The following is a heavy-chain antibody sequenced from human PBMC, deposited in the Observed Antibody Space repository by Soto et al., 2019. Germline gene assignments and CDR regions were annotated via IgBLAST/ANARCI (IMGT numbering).Heavy chain of an antibody. CDR3: AREIASSGAPYHYMDV. D-gene: IGHD6-13*01. V-gene: IGHV4-59*01. Sequence: QVQLQESGPGLVKPSETLSLTCTVSGGSFTSYFWSWIRQAPVKGLEWIGYTFHSGSTNYNPSLKSRVTISVDASKYQFSLEVNSVTAADTAVYFCAREIASSGAPYHYMDVWGNGTTVTVSS. J-gene: IGHJ6*03. CDR1: GGSFTSYF. CDR2: TFHSGST.